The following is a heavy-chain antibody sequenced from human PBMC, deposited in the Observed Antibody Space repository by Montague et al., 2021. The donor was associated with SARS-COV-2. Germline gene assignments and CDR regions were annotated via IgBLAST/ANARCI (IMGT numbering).Heavy chain of an antibody. D-gene: IGHD3-22*01. Sequence: TLSLTCTVSGGSISSGSYYWSWIRQPAGKGLEWIGRIYTSGSTNYNPSLKSRATISVDTSKNQFSLKLSSVTAADTAVYYCARVVGFSDSSGYYFDYWGQGTLVTVSS. J-gene: IGHJ4*02. CDR3: ARVVGFSDSSGYYFDY. V-gene: IGHV4-61*02. CDR2: IYTSGST. CDR1: GGSISSGSYY.